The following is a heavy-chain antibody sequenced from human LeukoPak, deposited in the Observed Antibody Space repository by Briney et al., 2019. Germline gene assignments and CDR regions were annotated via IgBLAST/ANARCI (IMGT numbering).Heavy chain of an antibody. Sequence: PGGSLRLSCAASGFTVSSNYMSWVRQAPGKGLEWVSVIYSGGSTYYADSVRGRFTISRDNSKNTLYLQMNSLRPEDTAMYFCARSSLYGDFVPYWGQGTLVTVSS. D-gene: IGHD4-17*01. CDR3: ARSSLYGDFVPY. V-gene: IGHV3-53*05. CDR2: IYSGGST. CDR1: GFTVSSNY. J-gene: IGHJ4*02.